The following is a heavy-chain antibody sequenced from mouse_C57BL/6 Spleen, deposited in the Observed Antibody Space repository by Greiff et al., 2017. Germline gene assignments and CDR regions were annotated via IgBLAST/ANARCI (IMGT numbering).Heavy chain of an antibody. V-gene: IGHV1-74*01. CDR1: GYTFTSYW. CDR2: IHPSDSDT. CDR3: AILVPGDYYAMDY. Sequence: QVQLKQPGAELVKPGASVKVSCKASGYTFTSYWMHWVKQRPGQGLEWIGRIHPSDSDTNYNQKFKGKATLTVDKSSSTAYMQLSSLTSEDSAVYYCAILVPGDYYAMDYWGQGTSVTVSS. J-gene: IGHJ4*01. D-gene: IGHD5-1*01.